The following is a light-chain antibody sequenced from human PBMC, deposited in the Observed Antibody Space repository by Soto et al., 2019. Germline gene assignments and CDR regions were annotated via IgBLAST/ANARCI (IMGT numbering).Light chain of an antibody. CDR1: QSLLHSNGYRY. CDR2: LGS. Sequence: DIGMAQSPLSLRVTPGKPVANSGRPRQSLLHSNGYRYLDWNLQKPGQSPQVLIYLGSKRASGVADRFSGSGSGTDFTLKISREETEDVRVYYCLQLVQSWTFGQGTKVDVK. J-gene: IGKJ1*01. V-gene: IGKV2-28*01. CDR3: LQLVQSWT.